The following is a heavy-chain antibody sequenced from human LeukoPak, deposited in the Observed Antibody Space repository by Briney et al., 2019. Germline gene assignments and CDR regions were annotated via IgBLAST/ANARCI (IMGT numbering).Heavy chain of an antibody. CDR1: GFTFSSYA. CDR3: VKPGLPGIYYFDY. D-gene: IGHD1-14*01. Sequence: GGSLRLSCAASGFTFSSYAMSWVRQAPGKGLEWVSAISGSGGSTYYADSVKGRFTISRDNSKNTLYLQMNSLRAEDTAVYYCVKPGLPGIYYFDYWGQGTLVTVSS. J-gene: IGHJ4*02. CDR2: ISGSGGST. V-gene: IGHV3-23*01.